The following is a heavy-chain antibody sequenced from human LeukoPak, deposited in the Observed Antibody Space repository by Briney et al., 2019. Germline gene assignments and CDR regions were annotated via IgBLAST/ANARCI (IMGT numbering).Heavy chain of an antibody. V-gene: IGHV3-23*01. Sequence: GGSLRLSCAASGFTFSSYAMSWLRQDPEKGLEWVSAISGSGGSTYYADSVKGRFTISRDNSKNTLYLQMNSLRAEDTAVYYCAKDLGEYYYDSSGYYYAFDYWVQGTLVTVSS. D-gene: IGHD3-22*01. CDR2: ISGSGGST. J-gene: IGHJ4*02. CDR1: GFTFSSYA. CDR3: AKDLGEYYYDSSGYYYAFDY.